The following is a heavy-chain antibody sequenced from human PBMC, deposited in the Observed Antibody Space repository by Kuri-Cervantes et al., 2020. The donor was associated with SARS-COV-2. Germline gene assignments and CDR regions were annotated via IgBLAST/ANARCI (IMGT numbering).Heavy chain of an antibody. CDR1: GFTFSSYG. D-gene: IGHD3/OR15-3a*01. CDR2: IWYGGSNK. Sequence: GESLKISCAASGFTFSSYGMHWVRQAPGKGLEWVAVIWYGGSNKYYADSVKGRFTISRDNSKNTLYLQMNSLRAEDTAVYYCAGDAMIITLFGLENWVDAWGQGTLVTVSS. CDR3: AGDAMIITLFGLENWVDA. J-gene: IGHJ5*02. V-gene: IGHV3-33*08.